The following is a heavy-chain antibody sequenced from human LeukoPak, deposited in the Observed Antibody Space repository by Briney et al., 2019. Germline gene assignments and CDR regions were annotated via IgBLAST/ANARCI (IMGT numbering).Heavy chain of an antibody. CDR2: ISSSSSYI. J-gene: IGHJ5*02. CDR3: ARVRLAGINWFDP. CDR1: GFTFSSYS. D-gene: IGHD1-1*01. V-gene: IGHV3-21*01. Sequence: GGSLRPSCAASGFTFSSYSMNWVRQAPGKGLEWVSSISSSSSYIYYADSVKGRFTISRDNAKNSLYLQMNSLRAEDTAVYYCARVRLAGINWFDPWGQGTLVTVSS.